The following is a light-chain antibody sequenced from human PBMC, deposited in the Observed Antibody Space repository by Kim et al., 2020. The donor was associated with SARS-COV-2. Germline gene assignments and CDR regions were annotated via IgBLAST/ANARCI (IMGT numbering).Light chain of an antibody. CDR3: QVWDSNTSWV. CDR1: NIGSRS. CDR2: RDG. J-gene: IGLJ3*02. Sequence: VALGQTASITCGGNNIGSRSVHWYQLKPGQAPVVVLYRDGKRPSGIPERFSGSKSGNTATLTITRAQGDDEADYFCQVWDSNTSWVFGGGTQLTVL. V-gene: IGLV3-9*01.